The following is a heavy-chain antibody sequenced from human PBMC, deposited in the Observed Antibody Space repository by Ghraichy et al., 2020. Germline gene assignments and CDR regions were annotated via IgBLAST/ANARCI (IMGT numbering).Heavy chain of an antibody. CDR1: GNMFTTYA. D-gene: IGHD3-16*01. CDR3: AGGQPPWGQY. J-gene: IGHJ4*02. Sequence: ASVKVSCKASGNMFTTYALHWVRQAPGQTFEWLGWINAASGRTKYSQTFQGRLTITWDTSAKIAYMELTSLRPDDTALYFCAGGQPPWGQYWGQGTLVTDSS. CDR2: INAASGRT. V-gene: IGHV1-3*01.